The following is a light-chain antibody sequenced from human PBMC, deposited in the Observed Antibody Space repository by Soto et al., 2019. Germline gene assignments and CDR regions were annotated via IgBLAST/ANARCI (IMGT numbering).Light chain of an antibody. J-gene: IGLJ1*01. CDR3: YSYAGSYTNV. CDR2: DVT. V-gene: IGLV2-11*01. Sequence: QSVLTQPRSVSGSPGQSVTISCTGTSSDVGRYNYVSWYQQHPGKAPKFMIYDVTERPSGVPDRFSGSKSGDTASLTISGLQVEDEADYYCYSYAGSYTNVFGTGTKLTVL. CDR1: SSDVGRYNY.